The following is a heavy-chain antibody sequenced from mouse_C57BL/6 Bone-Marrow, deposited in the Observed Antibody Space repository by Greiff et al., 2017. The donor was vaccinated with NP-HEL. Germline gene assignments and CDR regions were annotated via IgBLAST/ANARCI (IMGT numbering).Heavy chain of an antibody. J-gene: IGHJ2*01. Sequence: QVQLQQPGAELVRPGASVTLSCKASGYTFTDYEMHWVKQTPVHGLEWIGAIDPETGGTAYNQKFKGKAILTADKSSSTAYMELRSLTSEDSAVYYCTRVGNSYFDYWGQGTTLTVSS. CDR3: TRVGNSYFDY. V-gene: IGHV1-15*01. CDR1: GYTFTDYE. CDR2: IDPETGGT.